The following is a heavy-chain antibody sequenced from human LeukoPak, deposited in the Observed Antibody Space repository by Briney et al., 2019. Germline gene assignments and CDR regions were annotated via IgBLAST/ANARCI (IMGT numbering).Heavy chain of an antibody. CDR2: ISGSGGST. D-gene: IGHD1-26*01. Sequence: GRSLRLSCAASGFTFSSYAMSWVRHAPGKGLEWVSAISGSGGSTYYADSVKGRFTISRDNSKNTLYLQMNSLRAEDTAVYYCAKSLVGAVGYDYWGQGTLVTVSS. V-gene: IGHV3-23*01. CDR1: GFTFSSYA. CDR3: AKSLVGAVGYDY. J-gene: IGHJ4*02.